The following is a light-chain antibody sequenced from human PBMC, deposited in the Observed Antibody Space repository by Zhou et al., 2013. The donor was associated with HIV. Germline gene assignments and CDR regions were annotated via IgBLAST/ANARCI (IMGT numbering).Light chain of an antibody. V-gene: IGKV1-39*01. CDR3: QQYNGYSLT. J-gene: IGKJ4*01. CDR2: AAS. Sequence: DIQMTQSPSSLSASVGDRVTITCRASQSVNSYLTWYQQKPGKAPKLLIYAASTLQSGVPSRFSGSISGTDFTLTISSLQPEDFATYYCQQYNGYSLTFGGGTKVETK. CDR1: QSVNSY.